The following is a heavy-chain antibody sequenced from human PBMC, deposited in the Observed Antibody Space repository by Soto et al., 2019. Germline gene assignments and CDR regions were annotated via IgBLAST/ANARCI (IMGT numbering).Heavy chain of an antibody. V-gene: IGHV1-18*01. D-gene: IGHD4-17*01. J-gene: IGHJ6*02. CDR2: ISGYNGNT. CDR3: AKDNTATSPSRYRFGMDV. CDR1: GYRFTSYG. Sequence: QVQLMQSGPELKKPGASVKVSCKASGYRFTSYGISWVRQAPGRGLEWMGWISGYNGNTNYAQKFQGRVTMTRDTSTSTAHMDLRNLTSDDTAVFYCAKDNTATSPSRYRFGMDVWGPGTTVTFS.